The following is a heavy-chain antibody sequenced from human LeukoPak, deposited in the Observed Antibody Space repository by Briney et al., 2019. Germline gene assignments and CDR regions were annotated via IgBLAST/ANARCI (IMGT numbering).Heavy chain of an antibody. Sequence: PSETLSLTCAVSGGSISSNNWWSWVRQPPGKGLEWIGEIYHIGNTNYNPSLKSRVTISVHKSNNQFSLKLNSVTAADTAVYYCASHGAFYLAYWGQGTLVTVSS. CDR2: IYHIGNT. D-gene: IGHD2/OR15-2a*01. J-gene: IGHJ4*02. CDR1: GGSISSNNW. V-gene: IGHV4-4*02. CDR3: ASHGAFYLAY.